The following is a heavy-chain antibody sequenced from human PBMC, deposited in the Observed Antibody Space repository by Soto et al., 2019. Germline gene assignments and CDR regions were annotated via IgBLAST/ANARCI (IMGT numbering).Heavy chain of an antibody. J-gene: IGHJ4*02. D-gene: IGHD3-16*02. CDR1: GLASRSFL. CDR2: INQDGRDT. Sequence: EVQLVESGGGMVRPGGSLRLSCAASGLASRSFLMSWVRQAPGGGLEWVANINQDGRDTYYSDSVRDRFTISRDNAANSLCLHMNSLGAEDTAVYYCATYHDYEWESYRHRYWGQGTLVTVSS. CDR3: ATYHDYEWESYRHRY. V-gene: IGHV3-7*01.